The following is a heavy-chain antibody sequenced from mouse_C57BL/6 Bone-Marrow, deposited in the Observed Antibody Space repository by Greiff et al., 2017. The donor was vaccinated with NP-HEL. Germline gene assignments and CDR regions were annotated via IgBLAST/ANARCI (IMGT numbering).Heavy chain of an antibody. V-gene: IGHV1-55*01. Sequence: VQLQQPGAELVKPGASVKMSCKASGYTFTSYWITWVKQRPGQGLEWIGDIYPGSGSTNYNEKFKSKATLTVDTSSSTAYMQLSSLTSEDSAVYYCARDHYDYEAWFAYWGQGTLVTVSA. D-gene: IGHD2-4*01. CDR3: ARDHYDYEAWFAY. CDR2: IYPGSGST. CDR1: GYTFTSYW. J-gene: IGHJ3*01.